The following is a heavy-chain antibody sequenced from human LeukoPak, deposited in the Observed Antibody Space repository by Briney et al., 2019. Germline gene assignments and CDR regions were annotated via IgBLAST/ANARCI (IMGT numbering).Heavy chain of an antibody. CDR2: ISGSGSSS. D-gene: IGHD3-10*01. J-gene: IGHJ4*02. V-gene: IGHV3-23*01. CDR3: AKDFLYNVVDY. CDR1: GFTFNNYA. Sequence: QPGGSLRLSCAASGFTFNNYAMTWVRQAPGMGLEWVSSISGSGSSSYDADSVKGRFTVSRDNSKNTLHLQMNSLRAEDTAVYYCAKDFLYNVVDYWGQGTLVAVSS.